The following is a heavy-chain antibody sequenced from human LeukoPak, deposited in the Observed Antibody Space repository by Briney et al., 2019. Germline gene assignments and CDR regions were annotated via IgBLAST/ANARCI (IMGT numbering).Heavy chain of an antibody. CDR2: ISGSGGST. Sequence: QTGGSLRLSCAASGFSFSSYAMSWVRQAPGKGLEWVSAISGSGGSTYYADSVKGRFTISRDNSKDTLYLQMNSLRAEDTAVYYCARTDSGNLGYFDYWGQGTLVSVSS. D-gene: IGHD1-26*01. CDR3: ARTDSGNLGYFDY. V-gene: IGHV3-23*01. J-gene: IGHJ4*02. CDR1: GFSFSSYA.